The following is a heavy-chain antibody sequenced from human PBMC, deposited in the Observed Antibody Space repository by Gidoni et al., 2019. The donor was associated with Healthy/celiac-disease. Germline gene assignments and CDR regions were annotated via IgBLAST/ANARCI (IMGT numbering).Heavy chain of an antibody. D-gene: IGHD3-3*01. J-gene: IGHJ3*02. V-gene: IGHV3-23*01. CDR1: GFTFSSYA. CDR2: ISGSGGST. Sequence: EVQLLESGGGLVQPGGSLRLSCAASGFTFSSYAMSWVRQAPGKGLEWVSAISGSGGSTYYADSVKGRFTISRDNSKNTLYLQMNSLRAEDTAVYYCANLRFLEWLFTDDAFDIWGQGTMVTVSS. CDR3: ANLRFLEWLFTDDAFDI.